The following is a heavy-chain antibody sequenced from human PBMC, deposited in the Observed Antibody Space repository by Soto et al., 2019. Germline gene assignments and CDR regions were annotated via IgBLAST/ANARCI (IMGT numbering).Heavy chain of an antibody. V-gene: IGHV3-30*18. CDR2: ISYDGSNK. D-gene: IGHD3-3*01. CDR1: GFTFSSYG. CDR3: AKDQLRFHYAKGYMDV. Sequence: GGSLRLSCAASGFTFSSYGMHWVRQAPGKGLEWVAVISYDGSNKYYEDSVKGRFTISRDNSKNTLYLQMNSLRAEDTAVYYCAKDQLRFHYAKGYMDVWGKGTTVTVSS. J-gene: IGHJ6*03.